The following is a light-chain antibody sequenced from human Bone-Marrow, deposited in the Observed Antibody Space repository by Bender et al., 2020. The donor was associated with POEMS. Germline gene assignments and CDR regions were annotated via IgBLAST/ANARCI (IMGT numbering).Light chain of an antibody. V-gene: IGLV3-1*01. Sequence: SSELTQPPSVSVSPGQTVTITCSGDSLGERFASWYQHKPGQSPVLIIFQDYPRPPGVPERFSASNSGNTATLTIKGAQAMDEADYYCQSWDRTSLFVFGSGTRLTVL. CDR3: QSWDRTSLFV. CDR1: SLGERF. J-gene: IGLJ1*01. CDR2: QDY.